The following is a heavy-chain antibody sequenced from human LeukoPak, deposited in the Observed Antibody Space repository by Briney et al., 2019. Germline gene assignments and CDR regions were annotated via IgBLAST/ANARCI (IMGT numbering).Heavy chain of an antibody. CDR1: GGSFSTYY. D-gene: IGHD2/OR15-2a*01. V-gene: IGHV4-34*01. J-gene: IGHJ3*01. CDR2: ISHSGST. Sequence: SETLSLTCAVYGGSFSTYYWNWIRQPPGKGLEWIGEISHSGSTNYNPSLKTRVTISIDTSKNQFSLKLSSVTAADTAVYYCARPSPPLVTWGQGTMVTVSS. CDR3: ARPSPPLVT.